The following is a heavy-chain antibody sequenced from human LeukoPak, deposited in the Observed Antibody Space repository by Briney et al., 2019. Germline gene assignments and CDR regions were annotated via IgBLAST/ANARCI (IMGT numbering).Heavy chain of an antibody. CDR1: GFTFSSYA. Sequence: GGSLRLSCAASGFTFSSYAMSWVRQAPGKGLEWVANIKQDGSEKYYVDSVRGRFTISRDNAKNSLYLQMNSLRAEDTAVYYCAREGLAGTLDYWGQGTLVTVSS. D-gene: IGHD6-19*01. J-gene: IGHJ4*02. CDR2: IKQDGSEK. V-gene: IGHV3-7*01. CDR3: AREGLAGTLDY.